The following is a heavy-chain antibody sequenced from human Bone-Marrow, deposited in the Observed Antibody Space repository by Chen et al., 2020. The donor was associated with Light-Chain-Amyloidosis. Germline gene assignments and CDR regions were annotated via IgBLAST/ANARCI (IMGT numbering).Heavy chain of an antibody. D-gene: IGHD3-10*01. J-gene: IGHJ4*02. V-gene: IGHV4-38-2*01. Sequence: QVQLQESGPGLVKPSETLSLTCDVPGYSISSGYSWGWIRQPPGKGLEWIAGIYHSGNSYYNPSLKSRVTISVDTSKNQFSLRLTSVTAADTAVYYCGRYELLVPAYWGQGTLVTVSS. CDR2: IYHSGNS. CDR1: GYSISSGYS. CDR3: GRYELLVPAY.